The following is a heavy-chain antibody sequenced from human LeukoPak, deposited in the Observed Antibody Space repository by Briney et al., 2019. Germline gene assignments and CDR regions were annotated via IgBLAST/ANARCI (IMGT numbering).Heavy chain of an antibody. CDR3: ARDRRKPYSSSWYDPPLYNWFDP. V-gene: IGHV4-39*02. Sequence: SETLSLTCTVSGGSISSSSYYWGWIRQPPGKGLEWIGSIYYSGSTYYNPSLKSRVTISVDTSKNQFSLRLSSVTAADTAVYYCARDRRKPYSSSWYDPPLYNWFDPWGQGTLVTVSS. J-gene: IGHJ5*02. CDR1: GGSISSSSYY. D-gene: IGHD6-13*01. CDR2: IYYSGST.